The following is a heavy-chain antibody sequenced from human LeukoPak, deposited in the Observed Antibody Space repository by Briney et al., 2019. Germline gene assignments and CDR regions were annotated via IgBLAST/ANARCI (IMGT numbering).Heavy chain of an antibody. CDR1: GGSITGYY. D-gene: IGHD6-19*01. V-gene: IGHV4-59*08. J-gene: IGHJ4*02. Sequence: SETLSLTCTVSGGSITGYYWNWIRQPPGKGLEWIGYIYYSGGTYYNPSLESRVTISVDTSKSQFSLNLSSVTAADTAVYYCARRHNSGWYGDWGQGTLVTVSS. CDR2: IYYSGGT. CDR3: ARRHNSGWYGD.